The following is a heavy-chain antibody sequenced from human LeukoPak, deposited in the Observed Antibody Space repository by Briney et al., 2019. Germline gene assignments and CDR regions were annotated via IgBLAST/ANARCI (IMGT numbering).Heavy chain of an antibody. CDR2: INHSGST. V-gene: IGHV4-34*01. D-gene: IGHD2-2*01. J-gene: IGHJ6*03. CDR3: ARGYCSSTSCLRSAYYMDV. CDR1: GGSFSGYY. Sequence: SETLSLTCAVYGGSFSGYYWSWIRQPPGKGLEWIGEINHSGSTNYNPSLKSRVTISVGTSKNQFSLKLSSVTAADTAVYYCARGYCSSTSCLRSAYYMDVWGKGTTVTVSS.